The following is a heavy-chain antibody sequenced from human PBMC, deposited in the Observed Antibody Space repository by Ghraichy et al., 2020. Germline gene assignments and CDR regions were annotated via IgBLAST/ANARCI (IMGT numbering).Heavy chain of an antibody. Sequence: GGSLRLSCAASGFTFSDYYMSWIRQAPGKGLEWVSYISSSGTTIYYADSVKGRFTISRDNAKNSLYLQMNSLRAEDTAVYYCARGGGYCSSTSCSLYWYFDLWGRGTLVTVSS. D-gene: IGHD2-2*01. V-gene: IGHV3-11*01. CDR1: GFTFSDYY. J-gene: IGHJ2*01. CDR2: ISSSGTTI. CDR3: ARGGGYCSSTSCSLYWYFDL.